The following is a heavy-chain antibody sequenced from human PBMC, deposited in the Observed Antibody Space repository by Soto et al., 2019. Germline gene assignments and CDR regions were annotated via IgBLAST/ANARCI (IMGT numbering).Heavy chain of an antibody. Sequence: GGSLRLSCAASGFTFSSDAMSWVRQAPGKGLEWVSAISGSGGSTYYADSVKGRFTISRDNSKNTLYLQMNSLRAEDTAVYYCAKVTMVRGVIYYYYYGMDVWGQGTTVTVSS. CDR1: GFTFSSDA. CDR3: AKVTMVRGVIYYYYYGMDV. D-gene: IGHD3-10*01. CDR2: ISGSGGST. V-gene: IGHV3-23*01. J-gene: IGHJ6*02.